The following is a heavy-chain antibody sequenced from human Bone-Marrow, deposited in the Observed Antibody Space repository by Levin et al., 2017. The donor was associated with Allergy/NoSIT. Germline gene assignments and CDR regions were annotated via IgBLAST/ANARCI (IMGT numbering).Heavy chain of an antibody. CDR3: VRDERAYGIDY. Sequence: GGSLRLSCAASGFPFNNHWMHWVRQAPGEGPVCVARINTDGSYADYGGSVKGRFTISRDNAKSTLYLQMNSLRLEDTALYHCVRDERAYGIDYWGQGTLVTVSS. V-gene: IGHV3-74*01. J-gene: IGHJ4*02. CDR2: INTDGSYA. D-gene: IGHD4-17*01. CDR1: GFPFNNHW.